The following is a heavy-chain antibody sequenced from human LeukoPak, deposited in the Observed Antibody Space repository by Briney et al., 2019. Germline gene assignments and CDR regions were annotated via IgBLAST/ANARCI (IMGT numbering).Heavy chain of an antibody. CDR3: ARDGFVGAADY. D-gene: IGHD1-26*01. CDR2: INQDGSEK. CDR1: EFPFSGYW. Sequence: GGSLRLSCAASEFPFSGYWMNWVRQAPGKGPGWVANINQDGSEKHYVDSVKGRFTISRDNAKNSLFLQMNSLRVEDTAVFYCARDGFVGAADYWGQGTLVTVSS. J-gene: IGHJ4*02. V-gene: IGHV3-7*01.